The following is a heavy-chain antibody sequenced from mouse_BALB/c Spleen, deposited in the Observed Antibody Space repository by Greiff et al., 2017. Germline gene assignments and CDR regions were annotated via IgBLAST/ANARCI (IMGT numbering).Heavy chain of an antibody. CDR2: IYPGDGDT. J-gene: IGHJ4*01. CDR1: GYAFSSSW. D-gene: IGHD1-1*01. V-gene: IGHV1-82*01. CDR3: ARTTTVGEDYAMDY. Sequence: QVQLQQSGPELVKPGASVKISCKASGYAFSSSWMNWVKQRPGQGLEWIGRIYPGDGDTNYNGKFKGKATLTADKSSSTAYMQLSSLTSVDSAVYFCARTTTVGEDYAMDYWGQGTSVTVSS.